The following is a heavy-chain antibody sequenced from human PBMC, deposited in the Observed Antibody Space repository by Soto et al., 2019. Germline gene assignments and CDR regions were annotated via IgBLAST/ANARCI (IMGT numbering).Heavy chain of an antibody. V-gene: IGHV1-8*02. CDR3: ARGGVFFFAAPTNPFDY. J-gene: IGHJ4*02. Sequence: GGPVKVSCKASGYTFTSYGISWVRQATGQGLEWMGWMNPNSGNTGYAQKFQGRVTMTRSTSISTAYMELSSPRSEDTAVYYCARGGVFFFAAPTNPFDYWGQGTLVTVSS. CDR1: GYTFTSYG. CDR2: MNPNSGNT. D-gene: IGHD3-10*01.